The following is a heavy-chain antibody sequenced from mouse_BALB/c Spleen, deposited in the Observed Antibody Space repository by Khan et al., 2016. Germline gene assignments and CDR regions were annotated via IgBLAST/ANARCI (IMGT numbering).Heavy chain of an antibody. CDR2: ISTGDST. Sequence: EVELVESGGGLVKPGGSLKLSCAASGFTFRNYAMSWVRQTPERRLEWVASISTGDSTDEGDSVKGRFTITRDTARNILYLQMSSLRSEDTAMFYCAREGYGSYGDYCDYWGQGTTLTVSS. D-gene: IGHD2-1*01. J-gene: IGHJ2*01. V-gene: IGHV5-6-5*01. CDR3: AREGYGSYGDYCDY. CDR1: GFTFRNYA.